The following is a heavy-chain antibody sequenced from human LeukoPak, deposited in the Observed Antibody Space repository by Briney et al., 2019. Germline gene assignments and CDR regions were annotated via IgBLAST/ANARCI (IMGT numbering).Heavy chain of an antibody. CDR2: IYPGDSDT. V-gene: IGHV5-51*01. Sequence: GESLKISCKGSGYSFTSYWIGWVRQMPGKGLEWMGIIYPGDSDTRYSPSFQGQVTISADKSISTAYLQWSSLKASDTAMYYCARRGYCSSTSCYPFDYWGHGTLVTVSS. D-gene: IGHD2-2*01. CDR1: GYSFTSYW. CDR3: ARRGYCSSTSCYPFDY. J-gene: IGHJ4*01.